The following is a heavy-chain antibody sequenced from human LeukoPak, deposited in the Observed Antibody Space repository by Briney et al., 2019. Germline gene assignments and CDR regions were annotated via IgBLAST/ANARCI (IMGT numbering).Heavy chain of an antibody. Sequence: PSQTLSLTCAVSGGSISSGGYSWRWIRQPPGKGLEWIGYIYHSGSTYYNPSLKSRVTISVDRSKNQFSLKLSSVTAADTAVYYCARGGDGYNSSDYWGQGTLVTVSS. CDR3: ARGGDGYNSSDY. V-gene: IGHV4-30-2*01. CDR1: GGSISSGGYS. CDR2: IYHSGST. D-gene: IGHD5-24*01. J-gene: IGHJ4*02.